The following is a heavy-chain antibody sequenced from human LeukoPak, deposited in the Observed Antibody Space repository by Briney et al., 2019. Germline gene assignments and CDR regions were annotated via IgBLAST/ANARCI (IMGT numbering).Heavy chain of an antibody. Sequence: SETLSLTCSVSGGSISSYHWSWLRQPPGKGVEGIGYIYYCGSTNYNTSLKSRVTISVDTSKNQFSLKLSSVTAADTAVYYCARGRQWYYGSGSYYHYYYMDVWGKGTTVTVSS. CDR3: ARGRQWYYGSGSYYHYYYMDV. CDR1: GGSISSYH. CDR2: IYYCGST. J-gene: IGHJ6*03. V-gene: IGHV4-59*01. D-gene: IGHD3-10*01.